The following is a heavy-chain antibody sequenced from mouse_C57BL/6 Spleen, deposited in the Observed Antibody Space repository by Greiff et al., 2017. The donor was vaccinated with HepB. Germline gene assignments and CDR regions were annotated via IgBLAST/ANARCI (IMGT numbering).Heavy chain of an antibody. V-gene: IGHV1-50*01. J-gene: IGHJ1*03. CDR1: GYTFTSYW. CDR2: IDPSDSYT. CDR3: ARKKGSSYWYFDV. Sequence: QVQLQQPGAELVKPGASVKLSCKASGYTFTSYWMQWVKQRPGQGLEWIGEIDPSDSYTNYNQKFKGKATLTVDTSSSTAYMQLSSLTSEDSAVYYCARKKGSSYWYFDVWGTGTTVTVSS. D-gene: IGHD1-1*01.